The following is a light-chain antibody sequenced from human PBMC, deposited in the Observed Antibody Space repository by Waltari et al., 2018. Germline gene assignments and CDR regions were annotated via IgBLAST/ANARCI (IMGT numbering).Light chain of an antibody. Sequence: DTVLTQSPGTLSLSTGESVSLSCRASQTINNNYLAWYQQKPGQAPGLLIHGTSKRATGVPDRFSGSGSGTDFTLTISRLEAEDSAVYYCQHYGSSPYLFGRGTKLEIK. CDR2: GTS. CDR3: QHYGSSPYL. CDR1: QTINNNY. V-gene: IGKV3-20*01. J-gene: IGKJ2*01.